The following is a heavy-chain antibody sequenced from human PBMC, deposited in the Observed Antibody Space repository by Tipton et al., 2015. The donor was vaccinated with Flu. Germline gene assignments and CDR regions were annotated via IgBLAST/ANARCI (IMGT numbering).Heavy chain of an antibody. Sequence: QLVQSGAEVKKPGATVKISCKVSGNTLTDYYIHWVQQAPGKGLEWMGLVDPEDGETVSAERFQGRVTITADTSTDTAYMELTSLRSEDTAVYYCATEEVGTMLSTTDYHTLDVWGQGTTVTVSS. J-gene: IGHJ6*02. V-gene: IGHV1-69-2*01. D-gene: IGHD1-1*01. CDR2: VDPEDGET. CDR3: ATEEVGTMLSTTDYHTLDV. CDR1: GNTLTDYY.